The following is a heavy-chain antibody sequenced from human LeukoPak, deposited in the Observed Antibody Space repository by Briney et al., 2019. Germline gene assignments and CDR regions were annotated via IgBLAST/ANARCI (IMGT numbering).Heavy chain of an antibody. D-gene: IGHD6-19*01. CDR1: GVSSYY. Sequence: SETLSLTCSVSGVSSYYWGWIRQPPGKGLEWIGSVYTSEYTYYSSALKGRINISVDTPNKQFSLKLTSVTAADTAVYYCARSGSQQWLVPFDYWGQGTLVTVSS. CDR2: VYTSEYT. J-gene: IGHJ4*02. V-gene: IGHV4-39*01. CDR3: ARSGSQQWLVPFDY.